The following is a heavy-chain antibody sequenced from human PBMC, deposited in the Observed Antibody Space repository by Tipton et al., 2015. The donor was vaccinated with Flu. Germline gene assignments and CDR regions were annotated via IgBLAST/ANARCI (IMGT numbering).Heavy chain of an antibody. J-gene: IGHJ4*02. CDR3: AKDRGPLAFCTSSSCYIDH. D-gene: IGHD2-2*02. CDR1: GDSINNNY. V-gene: IGHV4-4*07. Sequence: TLSLTCTVSGDSINNNYWSWVRQPAGKGLEWIGRLHTSWGSTYNSSLKSRVTMSFDTSKNQFSLKLSSVTAADTAVYYCAKDRGPLAFCTSSSCYIDHWGQGALVTVSS. CDR2: LHTSWGS.